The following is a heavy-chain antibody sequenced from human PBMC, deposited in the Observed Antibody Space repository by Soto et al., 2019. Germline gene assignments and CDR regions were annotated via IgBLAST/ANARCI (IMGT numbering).Heavy chain of an antibody. D-gene: IGHD2-2*01. CDR2: FDPEDGET. Sequence: ASVKGACKGSGYTLTELSMHWGRQAPGKGLEWMGGFDPEDGETIYAQKFQGRVTMTEDTSTDTAYMELSSLRSEDTAVYYCAIGLRYQLLWYYFDYWGQGTLVPVSS. J-gene: IGHJ4*02. V-gene: IGHV1-24*01. CDR3: AIGLRYQLLWYYFDY. CDR1: GYTLTELS.